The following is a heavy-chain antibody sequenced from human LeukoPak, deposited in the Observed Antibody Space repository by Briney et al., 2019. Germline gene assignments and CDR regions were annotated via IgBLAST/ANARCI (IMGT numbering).Heavy chain of an antibody. D-gene: IGHD3-10*01. CDR3: ARLARPIRGKGFDP. J-gene: IGHJ5*02. CDR1: GGSISSYY. Sequence: SETLSLTCTVSGGSISSYYWSWIRQPPGKGLEWIGEINHSGSTNYNPSLKSRVTISVDTSKNQFSLKLSSVTAADTAVYYCARLARPIRGKGFDPWGQGTLVTVSS. CDR2: INHSGST. V-gene: IGHV4-34*01.